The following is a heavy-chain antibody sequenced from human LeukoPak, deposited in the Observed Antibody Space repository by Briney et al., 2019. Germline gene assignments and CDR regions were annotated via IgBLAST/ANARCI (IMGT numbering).Heavy chain of an antibody. V-gene: IGHV4-61*02. CDR3: ARDDYNTQGNDY. D-gene: IGHD4-11*01. J-gene: IGHJ4*02. Sequence: PSETLSLTCTVSGGSISSGSYCWSWIRQPAGKGLEWIGRIYTSGSTNYNPSLKSRVTISVDTSKNQFSLKLSPVTAADTAVYYCARDDYNTQGNDYWGQGTLVTVSS. CDR1: GGSISSGSYC. CDR2: IYTSGST.